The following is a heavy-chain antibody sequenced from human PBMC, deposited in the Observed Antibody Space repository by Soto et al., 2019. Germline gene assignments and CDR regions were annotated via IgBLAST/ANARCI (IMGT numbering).Heavy chain of an antibody. D-gene: IGHD3-16*01. CDR2: IWYDGSNK. J-gene: IGHJ4*02. V-gene: IGHV3-33*01. CDR3: ARTPPRLYSGLGY. Sequence: GGSLRLSCAASGFTFSSYGMHWVRQAPGKGLEWVAVIWYDGSNKYYADSVKGRFTISRDNSKNTLYLQMNSLRAEDTAVYYCARTPPRLYSGLGYWGQGTLVTVSS. CDR1: GFTFSSYG.